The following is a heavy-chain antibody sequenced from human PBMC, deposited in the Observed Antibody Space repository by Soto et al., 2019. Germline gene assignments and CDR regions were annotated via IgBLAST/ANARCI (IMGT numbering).Heavy chain of an antibody. D-gene: IGHD5-12*01. CDR2: IYPGDSDT. CDR1: GYSFTSYW. CDR3: ARASGNRDGYIGAFDI. J-gene: IGHJ3*02. Sequence: PGESLKISCKGSGYSFTSYWIGWVRQMPGKGLEWMGIIYPGDSDTRYSPSFQGQVTISADKSISTAYLQWSSLKASDTAMYYCARASGNRDGYIGAFDIWGQGTMVTVSS. V-gene: IGHV5-51*01.